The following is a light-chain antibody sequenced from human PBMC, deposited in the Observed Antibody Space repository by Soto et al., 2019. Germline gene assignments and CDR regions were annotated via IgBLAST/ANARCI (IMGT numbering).Light chain of an antibody. CDR3: QQANSFPGLT. J-gene: IGKJ4*01. CDR1: HDTSSW. V-gene: IGKV1-12*01. Sequence: DIQMTQSPSSVSASLGDRVTITCRASHDTSSWLAWYQQHPGKAPKLLIYAASSLQSGVPSRFSGSGSGTDFTLTISSLQPEDFATYYCQQANSFPGLTFGGGTKVQIK. CDR2: AAS.